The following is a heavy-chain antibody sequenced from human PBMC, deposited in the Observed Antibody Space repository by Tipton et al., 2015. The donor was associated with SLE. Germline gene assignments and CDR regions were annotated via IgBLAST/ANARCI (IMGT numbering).Heavy chain of an antibody. CDR3: ARSAGYSSSWAHFDY. Sequence: TLSLTCAVSAYSISTGYHLGWIRQPPGKGLEWIASIHHSGNTYYNPSLKSRVTISVDTSKNQFSLELNSVTAADTAVYYCARSAGYSSSWAHFDYWGQGTLVTVSS. D-gene: IGHD6-13*01. V-gene: IGHV4-38-2*01. J-gene: IGHJ4*02. CDR2: IHHSGNT. CDR1: AYSISTGYH.